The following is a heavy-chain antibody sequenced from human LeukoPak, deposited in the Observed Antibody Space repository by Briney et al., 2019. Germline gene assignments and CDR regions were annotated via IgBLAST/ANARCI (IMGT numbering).Heavy chain of an antibody. CDR3: AELGITMIGGV. CDR1: GFTFSSYE. J-gene: IGHJ6*04. D-gene: IGHD3-10*02. CDR2: ISSSGSTI. V-gene: IGHV3-48*03. Sequence: GGSLRLSCAASGFTFSSYEMNWVRQAPGKGLEWVSYISSSGSTIYYADSVKGRFTIPIDNAKNTLYLQMNSLRAEETAVYYCAELGITMIGGVWGKGTTVTISS.